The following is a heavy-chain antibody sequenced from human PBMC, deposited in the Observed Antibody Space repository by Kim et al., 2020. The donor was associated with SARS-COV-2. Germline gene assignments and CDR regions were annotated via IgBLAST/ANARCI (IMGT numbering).Heavy chain of an antibody. D-gene: IGHD4-17*01. J-gene: IGHJ4*02. CDR2: IYYSGST. CDR3: ARELGDDYGDYGFDY. CDR1: GGSISSGGYY. Sequence: SETLSLTCTVSGGSISSGGYYWSWIRQHPGNGLEWIGYIYYSGSTYYNPSLKSRVTISVDTSKNQFSLNLSSVTAADTAVYYCARELGDDYGDYGFDYWGQGPLVTVSS. V-gene: IGHV4-31*03.